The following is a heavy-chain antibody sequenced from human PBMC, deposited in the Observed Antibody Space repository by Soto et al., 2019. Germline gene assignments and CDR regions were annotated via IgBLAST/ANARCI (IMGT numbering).Heavy chain of an antibody. CDR1: GVSISSYY. CDR3: ARGEYSYGYNWFDP. D-gene: IGHD5-18*01. J-gene: IGHJ5*02. Sequence: SAETLSLTCTVSGVSISSYYWSWVRQPAGKGLEWIGLIYTSGSTNYNPSLKSRVTMSVDTSKNQLSLKLSSVTAADTAVYYCARGEYSYGYNWFDPWGQGTLVTVSS. V-gene: IGHV4-4*07. CDR2: IYTSGST.